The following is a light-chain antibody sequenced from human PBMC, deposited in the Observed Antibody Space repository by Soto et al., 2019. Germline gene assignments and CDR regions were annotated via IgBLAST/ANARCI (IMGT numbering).Light chain of an antibody. Sequence: DIQMTQSTSSLSASVGDRVTITCRASQSISSYLNWYQQKPGKAPKLLIYAACSLQSGVPSMCRGRGAGTDFTPTLSSLQPEDFTTYCCQQSYITPQTFGQVT. V-gene: IGKV1-39*01. J-gene: IGKJ1*01. CDR3: QQSYITPQT. CDR1: QSISSY. CDR2: AAC.